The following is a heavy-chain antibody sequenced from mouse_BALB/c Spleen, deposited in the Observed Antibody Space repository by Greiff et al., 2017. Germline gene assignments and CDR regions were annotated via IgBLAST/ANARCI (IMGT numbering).Heavy chain of an antibody. CDR2: ISSGGSYT. CDR1: GFTFSSYA. Sequence: EVQRVESGGGLVKPGGSLKLSCAASGFTFSSYAMSWVRQTPEKRLEWVATISSGGSYTYYPDSVKGRFTISRDNAKNTLYLQMSSLRSEDTAMYYCARRPDDYWGQGTTRTVSS. CDR3: ARRPDDY. V-gene: IGHV5-9-3*01. J-gene: IGHJ2*01.